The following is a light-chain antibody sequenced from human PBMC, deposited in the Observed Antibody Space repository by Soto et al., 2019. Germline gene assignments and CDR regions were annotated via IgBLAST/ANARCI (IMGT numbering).Light chain of an antibody. V-gene: IGKV3-20*01. Sequence: EIVLTQSPGTLSLSPGERATLSCRASQSVSSSYLAWYQQKPGQAPRHLIYGASSRATGIPDRFSGSGSGTDFTLTISRLEPEDFAVYYCQQYGSSPGVTFGPGTKVDIK. CDR2: GAS. CDR3: QQYGSSPGVT. J-gene: IGKJ3*01. CDR1: QSVSSSY.